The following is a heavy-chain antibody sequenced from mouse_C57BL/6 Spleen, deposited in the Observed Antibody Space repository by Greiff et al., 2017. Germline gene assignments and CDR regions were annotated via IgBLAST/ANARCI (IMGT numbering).Heavy chain of an antibody. CDR2: IYPGSGNT. D-gene: IGHD1-1*01. V-gene: IGHV1-76*01. Sequence: QVQLQQSGAELVRPGASVKLSCKASGYTFTDYYINWVKQRPGQGLEWIARIYPGSGNTYYKEKFKGKATLTAEKSSSTAYMQLSSLTSEDSAVXFCARFGRGDFDYWGQGTTLTVSS. CDR3: ARFGRGDFDY. J-gene: IGHJ2*01. CDR1: GYTFTDYY.